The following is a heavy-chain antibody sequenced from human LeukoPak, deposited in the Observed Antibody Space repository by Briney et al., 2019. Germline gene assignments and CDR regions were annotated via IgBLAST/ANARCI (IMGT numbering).Heavy chain of an antibody. CDR1: GGSISSYY. D-gene: IGHD3-10*02. V-gene: IGHV4-4*07. CDR3: ARGKRMFYYYYMDV. J-gene: IGHJ6*03. Sequence: PSETLSLTCTVSGGSISSYYWSWIRQPAGKGLEWIGRIYTSESTNYNPSLKSRVTISVDTSKNQFSLKLSSVTAADTAVYYCARGKRMFYYYYMDVWGKGTTITVSS. CDR2: IYTSEST.